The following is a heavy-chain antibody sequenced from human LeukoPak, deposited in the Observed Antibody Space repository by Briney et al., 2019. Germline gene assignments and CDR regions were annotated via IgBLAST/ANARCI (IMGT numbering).Heavy chain of an antibody. J-gene: IGHJ4*02. CDR1: GFNFSNYA. Sequence: GGSLRLSCAASGFNFSNYAMSWVRQAPGKGLEWVSAISGSGGSTYYADSAKGRFTISIYNSKNTLYLQMNSLSAEDTAVYYCANGDYWGQGTLVTVSS. V-gene: IGHV3-23*01. CDR3: ANGDY. CDR2: ISGSGGST.